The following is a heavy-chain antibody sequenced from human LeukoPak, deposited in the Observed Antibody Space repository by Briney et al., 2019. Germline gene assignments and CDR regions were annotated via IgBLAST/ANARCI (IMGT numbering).Heavy chain of an antibody. D-gene: IGHD1-26*01. J-gene: IGHJ3*02. CDR1: GFTFSNYW. CDR3: ARVRGGSGRSYAADAFDI. V-gene: IGHV3-74*01. Sequence: GGSLRLSCAASGFTFSNYWMHWVRQAPGKVLVWVSRIYNDGSSTSYADSVKGRFTISRDNAKSTLYLQMNSLRADDTAVFYCARVRGGSGRSYAADAFDIWGQGTMVTVSS. CDR2: IYNDGSST.